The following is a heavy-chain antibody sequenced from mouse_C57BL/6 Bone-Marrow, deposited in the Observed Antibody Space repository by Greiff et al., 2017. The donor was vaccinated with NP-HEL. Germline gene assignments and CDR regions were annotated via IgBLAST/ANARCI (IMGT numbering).Heavy chain of an antibody. D-gene: IGHD4-1*01. V-gene: IGHV1-64*01. CDR2: IHPNSGST. Sequence: QVQLQQPGAELVKPGASVQLSCKASGYTFTSYWMHWVTQRPGQGLEWMGMIHPNSGSTNYNEKFKSKATLTVDKSSSTASMQLSSLTSEGSAVYYCARLKAWAWFAYWGQGTLVTVSA. CDR3: ARLKAWAWFAY. J-gene: IGHJ3*01. CDR1: GYTFTSYW.